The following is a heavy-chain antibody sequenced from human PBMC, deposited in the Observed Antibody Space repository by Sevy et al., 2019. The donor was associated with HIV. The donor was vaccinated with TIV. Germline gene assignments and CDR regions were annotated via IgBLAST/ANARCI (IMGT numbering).Heavy chain of an antibody. CDR2: IYYSGST. CDR3: ARESKHIVVVTAIKAGDDAFDI. D-gene: IGHD2-21*02. Sequence: SEILSLTCTVSGGSISSGGYYWSWIRQHPGKGLEWIGYIYYSGSTYDNPSLKSRVTISVDTSKNQFSLKLSSVTAADTAVYYCARESKHIVVVTAIKAGDDAFDIWGQGTMVTVSS. J-gene: IGHJ3*02. CDR1: GGSISSGGYY. V-gene: IGHV4-31*03.